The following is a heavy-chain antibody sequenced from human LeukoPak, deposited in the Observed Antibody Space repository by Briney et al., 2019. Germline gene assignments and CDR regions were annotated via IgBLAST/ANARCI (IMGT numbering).Heavy chain of an antibody. V-gene: IGHV1-69*01. CDR3: ARSGYSYGWTAAFDI. CDR1: GGTFSSYA. D-gene: IGHD5-18*01. CDR2: IIPIFGTA. J-gene: IGHJ3*02. Sequence: EASVKVSCKASGGTFSSYAISWVRQAPGQGLEWMGGIIPIFGTANYAQKFQGRVTITADESTSTAYMELSSLRSEDTAVYYCARSGYSYGWTAAFDIWGQGTMVTVSS.